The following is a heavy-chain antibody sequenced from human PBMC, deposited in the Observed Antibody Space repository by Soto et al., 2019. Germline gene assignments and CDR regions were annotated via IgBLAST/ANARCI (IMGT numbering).Heavy chain of an antibody. CDR1: GGTLSSDK. J-gene: IGHJ3*02. V-gene: IGHV1-69*01. D-gene: IGHD3-22*01. Sequence: QVQLVQSGAAVKKPGSSVKVSCKASGGTLSSDKISWVRQTPGQGLQWMGAIIPMFGTASYAQKFQGRVRLSADEYTSTAYMDLSRLPSEDTAVYYCATELHYYDNSDEVRVVFDIWCQGTRLTVSS. CDR3: ATELHYYDNSDEVRVVFDI. CDR2: IIPMFGTA.